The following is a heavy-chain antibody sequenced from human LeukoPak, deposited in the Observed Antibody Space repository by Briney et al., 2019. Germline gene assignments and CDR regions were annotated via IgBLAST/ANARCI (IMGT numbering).Heavy chain of an antibody. J-gene: IGHJ5*02. CDR2: IYYRGST. CDR3: ARHSPYGSGSLSWFDP. CDR1: GGSLSSSTYH. V-gene: IGHV4-39*01. Sequence: PSETLSLTCTVSGGSLSSSTYHWGWLRQPPGKGREWIGSIYYRGSTYYNPSLKSRITISVDTSKNQFSLKLSSVTAADTAVYYCARHSPYGSGSLSWFDPWGQGTLVTVSS. D-gene: IGHD3-10*01.